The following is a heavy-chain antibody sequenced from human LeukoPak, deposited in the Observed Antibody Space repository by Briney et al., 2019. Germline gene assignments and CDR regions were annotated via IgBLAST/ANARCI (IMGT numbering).Heavy chain of an antibody. V-gene: IGHV3-7*01. J-gene: IGHJ3*02. CDR1: GFSFTTYW. Sequence: GGSLRLSCAASGFSFTTYWMSWVRQAPGKGLEWVANIKQDGTEKYYVDSVKGRFTISRDNAKNSLYLLMNSLRAEDTAVYYCARGDPDISFGVVGDAFDIWGQGTMVTVSS. CDR2: IKQDGTEK. D-gene: IGHD3-3*01. CDR3: ARGDPDISFGVVGDAFDI.